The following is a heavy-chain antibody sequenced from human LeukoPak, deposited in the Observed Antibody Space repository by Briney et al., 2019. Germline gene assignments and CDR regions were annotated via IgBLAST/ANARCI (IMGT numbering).Heavy chain of an antibody. Sequence: GGSLRLSCAASGFTFSSNWMSWVRQAPGKGLEWVANIKQDGSEKYYVDSVKGRFTISRDNVRNSLYLHMNSLRAEDTAVYYCARDSPPPGDAFDIWGQGTMVTVSS. V-gene: IGHV3-7*01. CDR1: GFTFSSNW. CDR2: IKQDGSEK. J-gene: IGHJ3*02. CDR3: ARDSPPPGDAFDI.